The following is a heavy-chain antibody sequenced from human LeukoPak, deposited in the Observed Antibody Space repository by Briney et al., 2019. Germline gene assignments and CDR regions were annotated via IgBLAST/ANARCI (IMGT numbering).Heavy chain of an antibody. CDR2: INHSGST. D-gene: IGHD3-10*01. CDR1: GGSFSGYY. V-gene: IGHV4-34*01. J-gene: IGHJ5*02. Sequence: PSETLSLTCAVYGGSFSGYYRSWIRQPPGKGLEWIGEINHSGSTNYNPSLKSRVTISVDTSKNQFSLKLSSVTAADTAVYYCARQGGFAARFDPWGQGTLVTVSS. CDR3: ARQGGFAARFDP.